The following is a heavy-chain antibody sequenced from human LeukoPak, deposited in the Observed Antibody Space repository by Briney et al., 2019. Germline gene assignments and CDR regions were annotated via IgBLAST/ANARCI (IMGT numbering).Heavy chain of an antibody. CDR1: GFTFSDYY. D-gene: IGHD3-10*01. V-gene: IGHV3-11*04. CDR2: ISSSGSTI. Sequence: GGSLRLSCAASGFTFSDYYMSWIRQGPGKGLFWVSYISSSGSTIYYADSVKGRFTISRDNAKNTLYLQMNSLRAEDTAVYYCARVGDDDAFDIWGQGTMVTVSS. CDR3: ARVGDDDAFDI. J-gene: IGHJ3*02.